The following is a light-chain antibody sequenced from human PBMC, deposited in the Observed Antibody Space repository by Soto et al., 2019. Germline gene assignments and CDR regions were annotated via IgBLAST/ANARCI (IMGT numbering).Light chain of an antibody. J-gene: IGLJ3*02. CDR3: QTWDSGIWV. CDR2: LSSDGSH. CDR1: SGHSSFA. V-gene: IGLV4-69*01. Sequence: QSVLTQSPSASASLGASVTLTCTLNSGHSSFAIAWHQQQPGRGPRYLLRLSSDGSHVKAVGNPDRFSGSGSGSERHLTISSLQPEDDADYYCQTWDSGIWVFGGGTKLTVL.